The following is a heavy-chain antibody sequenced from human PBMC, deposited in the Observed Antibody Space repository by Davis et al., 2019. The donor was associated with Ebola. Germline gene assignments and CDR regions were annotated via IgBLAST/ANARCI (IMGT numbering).Heavy chain of an antibody. V-gene: IGHV1-18*01. J-gene: IGHJ6*04. Sequence: ASVKVSCQASGYTFTSYGLSWVRQAPGQGLAWMGWISAYNGNTNYAQKLQGRVTMTTDTSTSTAYMELRSLRSDDTAVYYCARQGYCSGGSCPGVHYYYYYGMDVWGKGTTVTGSS. CDR1: GYTFTSYG. CDR2: ISAYNGNT. CDR3: ARQGYCSGGSCPGVHYYYYYGMDV. D-gene: IGHD2-15*01.